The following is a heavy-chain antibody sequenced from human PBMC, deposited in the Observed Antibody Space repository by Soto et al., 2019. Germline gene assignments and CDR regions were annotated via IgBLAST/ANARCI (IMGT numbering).Heavy chain of an antibody. D-gene: IGHD5-12*01. J-gene: IGHJ3*01. CDR3: AKDLYSGSGPRAFDV. V-gene: IGHV3-23*01. Sequence: EVQLLESGGGLVQPGGSLRLSCAASGFAFSNYAMSWVRQAPGKGLEWVSTISGSAGSGDNTYYADSMKGRFTISRDNSKNTLYLQMSSLRVEDTALYHCAKDLYSGSGPRAFDVWGQGRMVTVSS. CDR1: GFAFSNYA. CDR2: ISGSAGSGDNT.